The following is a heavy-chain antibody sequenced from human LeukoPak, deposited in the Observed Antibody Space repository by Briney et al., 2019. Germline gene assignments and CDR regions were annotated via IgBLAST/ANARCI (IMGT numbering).Heavy chain of an antibody. V-gene: IGHV1-2*02. CDR2: INPNSGGT. J-gene: IGHJ3*02. D-gene: IGHD3-22*01. Sequence: GASVKVSCKASGYTFTGYYMHWVRQAPGQGLEWMGWINPNSGGTNYAQKFQGRVTMTRDTSISTACMELSRLRSDDTAVYYCARLGVGSSGYRYAFDIWGQGTMVTVSS. CDR3: ARLGVGSSGYRYAFDI. CDR1: GYTFTGYY.